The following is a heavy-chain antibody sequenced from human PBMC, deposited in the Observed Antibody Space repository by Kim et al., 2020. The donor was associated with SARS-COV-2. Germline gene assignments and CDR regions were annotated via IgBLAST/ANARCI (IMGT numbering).Heavy chain of an antibody. D-gene: IGHD4-17*01. CDR2: IYYSGST. CDR3: ARLRGDYGDYQRWGYFDL. Sequence: SETLSLTCTVSGDSLSNYYWSWIRQPPGKGLEWIGYIYYSGSTNYNPSLKSRVTISVDTSKNQFSLKLSSVTAADTALYYCARLRGDYGDYQRWGYFDLWGRGALVTVSS. V-gene: IGHV4-59*01. J-gene: IGHJ2*01. CDR1: GDSLSNYY.